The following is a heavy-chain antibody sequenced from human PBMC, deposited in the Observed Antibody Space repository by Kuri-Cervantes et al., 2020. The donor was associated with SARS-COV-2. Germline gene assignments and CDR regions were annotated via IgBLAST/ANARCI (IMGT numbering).Heavy chain of an antibody. D-gene: IGHD6-19*01. Sequence: ASVKVSCKASGYTFTGYYMHWVRQAPGQGLEWMGWINPNSGGTNYAQKFQGRVTITADESTSTAYMELSSLRSEDTAVYYCARSRYSSGWYYPDYWGQGTLVTVSS. V-gene: IGHV1-2*02. CDR3: ARSRYSSGWYYPDY. J-gene: IGHJ4*02. CDR2: INPNSGGT. CDR1: GYTFTGYY.